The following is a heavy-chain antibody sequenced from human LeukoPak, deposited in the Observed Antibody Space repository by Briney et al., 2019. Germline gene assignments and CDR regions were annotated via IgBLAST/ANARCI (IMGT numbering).Heavy chain of an antibody. V-gene: IGHV3-23*01. D-gene: IGHD3-3*01. Sequence: GGSLRLSCAASGFTFSSYAMSWVRQAPGKGLEWVSAISGSGGSTYYADSVKGRFTISRDNSKNTLYLQMNSLRAEDTAVYYCAKDKHSLGIRMFGVVAYYFDYWGPGTRVTVSS. CDR2: ISGSGGST. CDR3: AKDKHSLGIRMFGVVAYYFDY. CDR1: GFTFSSYA. J-gene: IGHJ4*02.